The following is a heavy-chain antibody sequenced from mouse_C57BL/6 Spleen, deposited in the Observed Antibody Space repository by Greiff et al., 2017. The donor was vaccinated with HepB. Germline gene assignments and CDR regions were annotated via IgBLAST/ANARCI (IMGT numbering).Heavy chain of an antibody. V-gene: IGHV1-39*01. J-gene: IGHJ1*03. CDR1: GYSFTDYN. CDR2: INPNYGTT. D-gene: IGHD1-1*01. CDR3: AREGYYYGSTPGYFDV. Sequence: EVKLMESGPELVKPGASVKISCKASGYSFTDYNMNWVKQSNGKSLEWIGVINPNYGTTSYNQKFKGKATLTVDQSSSTAYMQLNSLTSEDSAVYYCAREGYYYGSTPGYFDVWGTGTTVTVSS.